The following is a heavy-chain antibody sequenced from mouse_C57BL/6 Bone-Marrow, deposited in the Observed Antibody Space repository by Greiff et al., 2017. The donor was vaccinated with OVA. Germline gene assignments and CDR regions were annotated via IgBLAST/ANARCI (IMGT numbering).Heavy chain of an antibody. D-gene: IGHD1-1*01. Sequence: QVQLQQSGAELARPGASVKMSCKASGYTFTSYTMHWVKQRPGQGLEWIGYINPSSGYTKYNQKFKDKATLTADKSSSTAYMQLSSLTSEDSAVYYCARRGAYGSSYEYFDVWGTGTTVTVSS. V-gene: IGHV1-4*01. CDR3: ARRGAYGSSYEYFDV. CDR2: INPSSGYT. CDR1: GYTFTSYT. J-gene: IGHJ1*03.